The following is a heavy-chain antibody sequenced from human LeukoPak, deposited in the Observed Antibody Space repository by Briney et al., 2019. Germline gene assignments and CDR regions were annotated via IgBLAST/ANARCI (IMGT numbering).Heavy chain of an antibody. Sequence: PGGSLRLSCAASGFTFSTYNMNWVRQAPGKGLEWVSSISTNSNYIYYADSVKGRFTISRDNAKNSLYLQMNSLRAEDTAVYYFASRSSTIMWGQGTMFTVSS. J-gene: IGHJ3*02. D-gene: IGHD2-2*01. V-gene: IGHV3-21*01. CDR3: ASRSSTIM. CDR2: ISTNSNYI. CDR1: GFTFSTYN.